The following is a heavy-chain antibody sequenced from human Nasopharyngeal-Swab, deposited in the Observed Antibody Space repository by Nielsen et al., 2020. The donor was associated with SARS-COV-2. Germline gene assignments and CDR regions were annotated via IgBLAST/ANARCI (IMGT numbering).Heavy chain of an antibody. Sequence: SELLSLTPTVSARSLTSTSYYCGWLRQPLGNGSECIGSIHYSGGTYYKPFLKSRVTISVDTSKNQSSLKLSSVTAADTAVYYCARQPPTNNWNYFYDYYGMDVWGQGTTVTVSS. CDR1: ARSLTSTSYY. V-gene: IGHV4-39*01. CDR2: IHYSGGT. CDR3: ARQPPTNNWNYFYDYYGMDV. D-gene: IGHD1-7*01. J-gene: IGHJ6*02.